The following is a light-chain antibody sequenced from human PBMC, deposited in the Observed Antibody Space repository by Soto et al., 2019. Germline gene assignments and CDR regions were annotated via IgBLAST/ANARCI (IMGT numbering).Light chain of an antibody. CDR1: SSDVGNYNY. V-gene: IGLV2-14*01. CDR3: SSYTTSTTQVV. J-gene: IGLJ2*01. CDR2: EVI. Sequence: QSALTQPASVSGSPGQSITISCTGTSSDVGNYNYVSWYQQQPGKAPKLMIYEVINRPSGVSNRFSGSKSGNTASLTISGLQAEDEAYYYCSSYTTSTTQVVFGGGTKVTVL.